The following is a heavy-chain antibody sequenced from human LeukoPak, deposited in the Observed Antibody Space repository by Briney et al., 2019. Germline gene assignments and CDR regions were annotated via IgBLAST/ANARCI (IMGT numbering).Heavy chain of an antibody. D-gene: IGHD1-1*01. J-gene: IGHJ3*02. CDR1: GFTFSTSW. CDR3: VRTGVPLAFDI. V-gene: IGHV3-74*01. CDR2: INSDGSST. Sequence: GGSLRLSCAASGFTFSTSWMHWVRQAPGKGLVWVSRINSDGSSTNYADSVKGRFTISRDNAKNTLYLQMNSLRAEDTAVYYCVRTGVPLAFDIWGQGTMVTVSS.